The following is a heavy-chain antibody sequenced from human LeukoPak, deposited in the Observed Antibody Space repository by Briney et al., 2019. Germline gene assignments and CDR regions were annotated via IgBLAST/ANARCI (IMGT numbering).Heavy chain of an antibody. D-gene: IGHD1-7*01. J-gene: IGHJ4*02. CDR3: ARDRGYNWNYGGEIDY. CDR2: ISSSSSYT. CDR1: GFTFSDYY. V-gene: IGHV3-11*05. Sequence: GGSLRLSCAASGFTFSDYYMSWIRQAPGKGLEWVSYISSSSSYTNYADSVKGRFTISRDNTKNSLYLQMNSLRAEDTAVYYCARDRGYNWNYGGEIDYWGQGDLVTVSS.